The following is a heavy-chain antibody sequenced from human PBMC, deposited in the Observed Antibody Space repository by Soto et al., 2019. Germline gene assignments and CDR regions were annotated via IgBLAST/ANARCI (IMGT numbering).Heavy chain of an antibody. CDR1: GGTFSTYA. V-gene: IGHV1-69*13. CDR2: VIPIFGTP. D-gene: IGHD2-15*01. CDR3: ARSQGGSSSLDIYYYYYYGMDV. Sequence: SVKVSCKAPGGTFSTYAISWVRQAPGQGLEWMGGVIPIFGTPKYAQKFQGRVTITAGESTSTGYMELRSLRSEDTAVYYCARSQGGSSSLDIYYYYYYGMDVWGQGPRSPSP. J-gene: IGHJ6*02.